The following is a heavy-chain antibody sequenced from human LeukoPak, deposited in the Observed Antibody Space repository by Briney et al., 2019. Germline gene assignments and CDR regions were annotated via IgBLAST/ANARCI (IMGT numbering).Heavy chain of an antibody. CDR3: ARGYYEILTGLFDY. V-gene: IGHV3-23*01. J-gene: IGHJ4*02. CDR2: ISGRGGST. D-gene: IGHD3-9*01. CDR1: GFTFSSYA. Sequence: GGSLRLSCAASGFTFSSYAMSWVRQAPGKGLEWVSAISGRGGSTYYADSVKGRVTISRENSKKTRYLQMNRLRAEDTAVYYCARGYYEILTGLFDYWGQGTLVSVSS.